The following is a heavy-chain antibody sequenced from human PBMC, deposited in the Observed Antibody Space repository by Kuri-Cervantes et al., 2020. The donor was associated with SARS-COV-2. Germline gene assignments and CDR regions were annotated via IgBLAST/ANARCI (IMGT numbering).Heavy chain of an antibody. CDR1: GYTFTSYY. Sequence: ASVKVSCKASGYTFTSYYMHWVRQAPGQGLEWMGIINPSGGSTSYAQKFQGRVTMTEDTSTDTAYMELSSLRSEDTAVYYCATGVAHQPEYWGQGTLVTVSS. CDR2: INPSGGST. CDR3: ATGVAHQPEY. V-gene: IGHV1-46*01. J-gene: IGHJ4*02.